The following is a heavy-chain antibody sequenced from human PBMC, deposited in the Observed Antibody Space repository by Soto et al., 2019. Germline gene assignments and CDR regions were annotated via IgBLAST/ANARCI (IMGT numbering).Heavy chain of an antibody. D-gene: IGHD2-2*01. CDR2: IIPILGIA. J-gene: IGHJ6*02. V-gene: IGHV1-69*02. CDR3: ARGIVVVPAAIHYYYGMDV. CDR1: GGTFSSYT. Sequence: QVQLVQSGAEVKKPGSSVKVSCKASGGTFSSYTISWVRQAPGQGLEWMGRIIPILGIANYAQKFQGRVTITADKSTSTAYLELSSRRSEDTAVYYCARGIVVVPAAIHYYYGMDVWGQGTTVTVSS.